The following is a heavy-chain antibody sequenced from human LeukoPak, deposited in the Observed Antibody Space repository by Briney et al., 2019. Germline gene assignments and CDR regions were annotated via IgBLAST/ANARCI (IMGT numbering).Heavy chain of an antibody. D-gene: IGHD1-1*01. CDR2: IVVGSGNT. CDR3: ARVRPTGTFDY. Sequence: SVKVSCKASGFTFTSSAMQWVRQARGQRLEWIGWIVVGSGNTNYAQKFQERVTITRDTSTSTAYMELSSLRSEDTAVYYCARVRPTGTFDYWGQGTLVTVSS. J-gene: IGHJ4*02. V-gene: IGHV1-58*02. CDR1: GFTFTSSA.